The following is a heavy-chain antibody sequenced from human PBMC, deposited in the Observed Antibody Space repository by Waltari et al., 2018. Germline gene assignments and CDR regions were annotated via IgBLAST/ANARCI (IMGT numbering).Heavy chain of an antibody. CDR2: IYSGGST. CDR3: ARDNIVVVPAAMPGYQNYYYYGMDV. V-gene: IGHV3-53*01. Sequence: NYMSWVRQAPGKGLEWVSVIYSGGSTYYADSVKGRFTISRDNSKNTLYLQMNSLRAEDTAVYYCARDNIVVVPAAMPGYQNYYYYGMDVWGQGTTVTVSS. CDR1: NY. D-gene: IGHD2-2*01. J-gene: IGHJ6*02.